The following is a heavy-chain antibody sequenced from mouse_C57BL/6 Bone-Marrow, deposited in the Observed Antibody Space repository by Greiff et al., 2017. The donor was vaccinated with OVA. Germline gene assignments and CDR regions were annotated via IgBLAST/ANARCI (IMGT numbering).Heavy chain of an antibody. J-gene: IGHJ4*01. Sequence: QVTLKECGPGILQSSQTLSLTCSFSGFSLSTSGMGVSWIRQPSGKGLEWLAHIYWDDDKRYNPSLKSRLTISKDTSRNQVFLKITSVDTADTATYYCARRGGYYYGSSPYYAMDYWGQGTSVTVSS. D-gene: IGHD1-1*01. V-gene: IGHV8-12*01. CDR2: IYWDDDK. CDR1: GFSLSTSGMG. CDR3: ARRGGYYYGSSPYYAMDY.